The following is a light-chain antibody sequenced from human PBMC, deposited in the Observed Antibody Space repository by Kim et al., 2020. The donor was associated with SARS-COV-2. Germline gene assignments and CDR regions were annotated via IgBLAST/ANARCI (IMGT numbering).Light chain of an antibody. J-gene: IGKJ2*01. Sequence: LSPGARATLSCRASQSVSSKFFAWYQQKPGQAPRLLIYDTLTRATGIPARFSGSGSGTDFTLTISRLEPEDFAVYYCQQYGNSPYTFGRGTKLEI. CDR1: QSVSSKF. CDR2: DTL. V-gene: IGKV3-20*01. CDR3: QQYGNSPYT.